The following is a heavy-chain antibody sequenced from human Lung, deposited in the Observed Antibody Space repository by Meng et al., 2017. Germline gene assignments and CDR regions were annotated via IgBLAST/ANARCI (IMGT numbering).Heavy chain of an antibody. CDR3: ARGPTTMAHDFDY. D-gene: IGHD4-11*01. CDR2: INHSGST. CDR1: GGSFSDYY. V-gene: IGHV4-34*01. J-gene: IGHJ4*02. Sequence: QLQSQRWGPGLLKPSETLSLPCVVSGGSFSDYYWSWIRQPPGKGLEWIGEINHSGSTNYNPSLESRATISVDTSQNNLSLKLSSVTAADSAVYYCARGPTTMAHDFDYWGQGTLVTVSS.